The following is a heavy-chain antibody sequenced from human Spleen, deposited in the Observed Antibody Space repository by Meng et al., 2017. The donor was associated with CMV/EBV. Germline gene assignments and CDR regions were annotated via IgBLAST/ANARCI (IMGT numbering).Heavy chain of an antibody. D-gene: IGHD2-2*01. CDR1: GYTFTGYY. V-gene: IGHV1-2*02. Sequence: ASVKVSCKASGYTFTGYYIHWVRQAPGQGLEWMGWINPNSGDTNYSQKFQGRVTMTRDTSISTAYMELSRLRSDDTAVYYCARSSRHCSSTSCEPYYYYYGMDVWGQGTTVTVS. J-gene: IGHJ6*02. CDR2: INPNSGDT. CDR3: ARSSRHCSSTSCEPYYYYYGMDV.